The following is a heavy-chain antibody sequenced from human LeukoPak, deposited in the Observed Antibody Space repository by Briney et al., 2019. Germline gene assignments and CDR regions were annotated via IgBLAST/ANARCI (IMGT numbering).Heavy chain of an antibody. D-gene: IGHD2-15*01. J-gene: IGHJ6*03. Sequence: GGSLRLSCAASGFTFSSYGMHWVRQAPGKGLEWVAFIRYDGSNKYYADSVKGRFTISRDNSKNTLYLQMNSLRAEDTAVYYCAKRSGGSPTLDYYYYHMELRGKGTTVTVSS. CDR1: GFTFSSYG. CDR2: IRYDGSNK. CDR3: AKRSGGSPTLDYYYYHMEL. V-gene: IGHV3-30*02.